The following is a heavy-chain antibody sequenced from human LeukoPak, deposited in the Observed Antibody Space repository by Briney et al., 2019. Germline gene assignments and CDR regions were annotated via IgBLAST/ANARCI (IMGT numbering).Heavy chain of an antibody. D-gene: IGHD6-6*01. CDR3: ARDLQMSSSSPFDY. J-gene: IGHJ4*02. CDR1: GFTFDDYA. Sequence: GGSLRLSCAASGFTFDDYAMHWVRQAPGKGLEWVSGISWNSGSIGYADSVKGRFTISRDNAKNSLYLQMNSLRAEDTAVYYCARDLQMSSSSPFDYWGQGTLVTVSS. V-gene: IGHV3-9*01. CDR2: ISWNSGSI.